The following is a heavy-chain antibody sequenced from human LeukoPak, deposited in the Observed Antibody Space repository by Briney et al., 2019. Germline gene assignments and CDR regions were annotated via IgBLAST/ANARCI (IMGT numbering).Heavy chain of an antibody. D-gene: IGHD3-22*01. CDR1: GGSFSGYY. Sequence: SETLSLTCAVYGGSFSGYYWSWTRQPPGKGLEWIGEINHSGSTNYNPSLKSRVTISVDTSKNQFSLKLSSVTAADTAVYYCARVNYYDSSGYYQEFDYWGQGTLVTVSS. J-gene: IGHJ4*02. V-gene: IGHV4-34*01. CDR2: INHSGST. CDR3: ARVNYYDSSGYYQEFDY.